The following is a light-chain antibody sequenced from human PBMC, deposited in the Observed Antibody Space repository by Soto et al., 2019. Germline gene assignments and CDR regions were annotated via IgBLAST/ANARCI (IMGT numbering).Light chain of an antibody. CDR3: QERTNWPPGIT. CDR2: DAY. J-gene: IGKJ3*01. Sequence: ETVLTQSPATLSLSPGDRATLSCRTSQSVSPYLAWYQQRPGQAPRLLIYDAYHRAAGIPAWFSGSGSGTDFPLTISSLEPEDFAGYYCQERTNWPPGITFGPGTTVDIK. V-gene: IGKV3-11*01. CDR1: QSVSPY.